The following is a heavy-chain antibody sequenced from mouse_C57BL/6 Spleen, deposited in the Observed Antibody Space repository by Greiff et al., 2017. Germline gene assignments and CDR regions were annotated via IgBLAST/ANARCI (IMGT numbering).Heavy chain of an antibody. Sequence: EVKVEESGGGLVKPGGSLKLSCAASGFTFSDYGLHWVRQAPEKGLEWVAYISSGSSTIYYADTVKGRFTISRDNAKNTLFLQMTSLRSEDTAMYYCARPLTGGFAYWGQGTLGTVSA. D-gene: IGHD4-1*01. J-gene: IGHJ3*01. V-gene: IGHV5-17*01. CDR3: ARPLTGGFAY. CDR2: ISSGSSTI. CDR1: GFTFSDYG.